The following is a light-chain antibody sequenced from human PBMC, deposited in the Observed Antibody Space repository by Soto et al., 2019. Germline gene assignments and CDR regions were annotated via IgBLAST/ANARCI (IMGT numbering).Light chain of an antibody. CDR3: ATWDGALRAVV. Sequence: QSVVTQPPSASGTPGQRATISCSGSTSDIGSNYVYWYQQLPGTAPKLLIYRNDQRSSGVPDRFSGSKSGTSASLAISGLRSEDEADYYCATWDGALRAVVFGGGTQLTVL. CDR2: RND. J-gene: IGLJ3*02. V-gene: IGLV1-47*01. CDR1: TSDIGSNY.